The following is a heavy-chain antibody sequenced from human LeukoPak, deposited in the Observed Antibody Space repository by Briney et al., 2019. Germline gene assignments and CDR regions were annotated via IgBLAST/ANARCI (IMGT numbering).Heavy chain of an antibody. Sequence: GGSLRLSCAASGVTLSSYAMSWARQAPGKGLEWVSGISSSGSGGNTYYADSVKGRFTISRDNSKNTLYLQMNSLRAEDTAVYYCARDRKATRGVDYWGQGTLVTVSS. CDR2: ISSSGSGGNT. J-gene: IGHJ4*02. D-gene: IGHD1-14*01. CDR1: GVTLSSYA. CDR3: ARDRKATRGVDY. V-gene: IGHV3-23*01.